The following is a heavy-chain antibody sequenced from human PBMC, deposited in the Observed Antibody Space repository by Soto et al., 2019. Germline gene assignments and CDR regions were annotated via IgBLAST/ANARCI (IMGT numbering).Heavy chain of an antibody. D-gene: IGHD1-26*01. V-gene: IGHV1-69*13. Sequence: GASVKVSCKASGGTFSSYAISWVRQAPGQGLEWMGGIIPIFGTANYAQKFQGRVTITADESTSTAYMELSSLRSEDTAVYYCARDTGALGHFQHWGQGTLVTVSS. CDR3: ARDTGALGHFQH. CDR1: GGTFSSYA. J-gene: IGHJ1*01. CDR2: IIPIFGTA.